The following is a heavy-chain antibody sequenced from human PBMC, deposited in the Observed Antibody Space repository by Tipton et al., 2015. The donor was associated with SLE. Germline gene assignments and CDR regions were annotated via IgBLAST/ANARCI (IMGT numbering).Heavy chain of an antibody. CDR2: IYYSGST. CDR1: GGSFSGYY. J-gene: IGHJ4*02. D-gene: IGHD5-12*01. Sequence: TLSLTCAVYGGSFSGYYWSWIRQPPGKGLEWIGYIYYSGSTNYNPSLKSRVTISVDTSKNQFSLKLSSVTAADTAVYYCARETPRSGYGYWGQGTLVTVSS. V-gene: IGHV4-59*01. CDR3: ARETPRSGYGY.